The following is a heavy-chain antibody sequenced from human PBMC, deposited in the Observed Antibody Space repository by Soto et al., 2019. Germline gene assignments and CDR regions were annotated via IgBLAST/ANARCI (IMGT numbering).Heavy chain of an antibody. CDR2: IIPIFGTA. CDR1: GGTFSSYA. V-gene: IGHV1-69*01. CDR3: ARSQGGSSSLDIYYYYYYGMDV. Sequence: QVQLVQSGAEVKKPGSSVKVSCKAPGGTFSSYAISWVRQAPGQGLEWMGGIIPIFGTANYAQKFQGRVTITADESTSTGYMELSSLRSDDTAVYYCARSQGGSSSLDIYYYYYYGMDVWGQGTMVTVSS. D-gene: IGHD2-15*01. J-gene: IGHJ6*02.